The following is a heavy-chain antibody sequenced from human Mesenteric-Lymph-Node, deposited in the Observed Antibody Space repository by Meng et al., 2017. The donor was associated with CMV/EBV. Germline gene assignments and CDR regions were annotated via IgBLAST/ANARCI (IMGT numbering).Heavy chain of an antibody. CDR3: ASYTWIQLSI. D-gene: IGHD5-18*01. CDR2: ISSSGSTI. J-gene: IGHJ4*02. V-gene: IGHV3-48*03. Sequence: GESLKISCAASGFTFSSYEMNWVRQAPGKGLEWISYISSSGSTIYYADSVKGRFTISRDNAKNSLYLQMNSLRAEDTAVYYCASYTWIQLSIWGPGTLVTVSS. CDR1: GFTFSSYE.